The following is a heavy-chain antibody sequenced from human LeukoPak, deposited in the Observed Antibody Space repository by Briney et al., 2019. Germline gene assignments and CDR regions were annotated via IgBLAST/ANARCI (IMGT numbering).Heavy chain of an antibody. CDR1: GGSFSGYY. CDR2: INHSGST. CDR3: ARTYYYFWSVPHWYFDL. Sequence: SETLSLTCAVYGGSFSGYYWSWIRQPPGKGLEWIGEINHSGSTNYNPSLKSRVTISVDSSNNQFSLKLSSVTAADTAVYYCARTYYYFWSVPHWYFDLWGRGTLVTVSS. J-gene: IGHJ2*01. D-gene: IGHD3-3*01. V-gene: IGHV4-34*01.